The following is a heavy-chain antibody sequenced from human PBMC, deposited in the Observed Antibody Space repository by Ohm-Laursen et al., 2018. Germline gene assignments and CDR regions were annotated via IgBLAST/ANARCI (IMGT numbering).Heavy chain of an antibody. Sequence: SLRLSCAASGFTFSSYGMHWVRQAPGKGLEWVAVISYDGSNKYYADSVKGRFTISRDNSKNTLYLQMNSLRAEDTAVYYCAKSSSSWDLDYYYYGMDAWGQGTTVTVSS. D-gene: IGHD6-13*01. J-gene: IGHJ6*02. CDR1: GFTFSSYG. CDR2: ISYDGSNK. CDR3: AKSSSSWDLDYYYYGMDA. V-gene: IGHV3-30*18.